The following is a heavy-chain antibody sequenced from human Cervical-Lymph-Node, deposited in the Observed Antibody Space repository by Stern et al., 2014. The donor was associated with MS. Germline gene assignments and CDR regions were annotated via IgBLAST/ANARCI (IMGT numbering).Heavy chain of an antibody. V-gene: IGHV5-51*01. Sequence: EDQLVESGAELIRPGESLKISCKGSGYKFSIYWIAWVRQMPGKGLELMGIIYPGDSETRYSPSFQGQVTMSADKSTSTAYLQWSSLNASDTAMYFCARQTTAWASDVWGQGTLVTVSS. CDR1: GYKFSIYW. D-gene: IGHD1-14*01. CDR3: ARQTTAWASDV. CDR2: IYPGDSET. J-gene: IGHJ4*02.